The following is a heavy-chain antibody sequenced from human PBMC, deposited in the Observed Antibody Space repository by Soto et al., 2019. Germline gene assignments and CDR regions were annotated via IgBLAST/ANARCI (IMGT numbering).Heavy chain of an antibody. D-gene: IGHD1-7*01. Sequence: QLQLQESGPGLVKPSETLSLTCTVSGGSISSSSYYWGWIRQPPGKGLEWIGSIYYSGSTYYNPSRWSRVTISVDTSKNQFSLKLSSVTAADTAVYYCARHLSTGLRGITGTTYNWCDPWGQGTLVTVSS. V-gene: IGHV4-39*01. J-gene: IGHJ5*02. CDR1: GGSISSSSYY. CDR2: IYYSGST. CDR3: ARHLSTGLRGITGTTYNWCDP.